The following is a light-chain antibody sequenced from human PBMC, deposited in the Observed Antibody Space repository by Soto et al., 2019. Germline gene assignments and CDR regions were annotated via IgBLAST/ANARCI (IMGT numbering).Light chain of an antibody. Sequence: EIVLTQSPGTLSLSPGERATLSCRASQSVSSRYLAWYQQKPCQAPRLIIYDASKRATGIPARFSGSGSGTDFTLTISSLEPEDFAVYYCQQRTNWPPITFGHGTRLEIK. J-gene: IGKJ5*01. CDR2: DAS. CDR3: QQRTNWPPIT. V-gene: IGKV3-11*01. CDR1: QSVSSRY.